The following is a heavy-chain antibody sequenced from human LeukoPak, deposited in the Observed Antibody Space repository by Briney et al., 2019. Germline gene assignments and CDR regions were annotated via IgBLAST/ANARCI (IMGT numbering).Heavy chain of an antibody. Sequence: GGSLRLSCAASGFTFSDYYMSCIREAPGKGLEWVSYISSSGSTIYYADSVKGRFTISRDNAKNSLYLQMNSLRAEDTAVYYCARDSYCGGDCYSGYFDYWGQGTLVTVSS. J-gene: IGHJ4*02. D-gene: IGHD2-21*02. CDR1: GFTFSDYY. V-gene: IGHV3-11*01. CDR2: ISSSGSTI. CDR3: ARDSYCGGDCYSGYFDY.